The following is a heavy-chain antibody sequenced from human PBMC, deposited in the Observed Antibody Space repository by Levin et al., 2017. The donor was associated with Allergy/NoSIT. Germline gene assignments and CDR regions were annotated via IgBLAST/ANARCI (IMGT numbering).Heavy chain of an antibody. V-gene: IGHV3-74*01. Sequence: PGESLKISCAASGFTFSSYWMHWVRQAPGKGLVWVSRINSDGSSTSYADSVKGRFTISRDNAKNTLYLQMNSLRAEDTAVYYCARDPKSGGAGTRYYYYYYGMDGWGQGTTVTVSS. CDR2: INSDGSST. CDR1: GFTFSSYW. J-gene: IGHJ6*02. CDR3: ARDPKSGGAGTRYYYYYYGMDG. D-gene: IGHD1-1*01.